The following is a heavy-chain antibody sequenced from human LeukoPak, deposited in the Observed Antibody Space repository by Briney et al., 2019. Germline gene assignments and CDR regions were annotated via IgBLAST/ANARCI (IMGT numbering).Heavy chain of an antibody. CDR3: ARDPLLVAARRYYFDY. CDR2: INHSGST. CDR1: GGSFSGYY. D-gene: IGHD2-15*01. Sequence: PSETLSLTCAVYGGSFSGYYWSWIRQPPGKGLEWIGEINHSGSTNYNPSLKSRVTISVDTSKNQFSLKLSSVTAADTAVYYCARDPLLVAARRYYFDYWGQGTLVTVSS. V-gene: IGHV4-34*01. J-gene: IGHJ4*02.